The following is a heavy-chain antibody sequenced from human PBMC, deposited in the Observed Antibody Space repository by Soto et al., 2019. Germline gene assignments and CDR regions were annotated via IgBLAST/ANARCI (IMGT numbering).Heavy chain of an antibody. CDR3: ASESIAAAGTVLFDY. CDR1: GGSISSSSYY. V-gene: IGHV4-39*01. CDR2: IYYSGST. D-gene: IGHD6-13*01. Sequence: SETLSLTCTVSGGSISSSSYYWGWIRQPPGKGLEWIGSIYYSGSTYYNPSLKSRVTISVDTSKNQFSLKLSSVTAADTAVYYCASESIAAAGTVLFDYWGQGTLVTVS. J-gene: IGHJ4*02.